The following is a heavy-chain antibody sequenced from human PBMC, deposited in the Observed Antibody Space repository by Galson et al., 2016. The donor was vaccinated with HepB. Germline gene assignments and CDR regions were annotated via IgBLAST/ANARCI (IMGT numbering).Heavy chain of an antibody. Sequence: LSLTCTVSGGSISSADYYWSWIRQPPGKGLEWIGYIYDIGGTYYNPSLKSRVSISKHTSRNQFSLKLSSVTAADTAVYYCARGRYCSGVTCYSSSAFRYFDLWGRGTLVTVSS. CDR2: IYDIGGT. J-gene: IGHJ2*01. CDR3: ARGRYCSGVTCYSSSAFRYFDL. V-gene: IGHV4-30-4*01. CDR1: GGSISSADYY. D-gene: IGHD2-15*01.